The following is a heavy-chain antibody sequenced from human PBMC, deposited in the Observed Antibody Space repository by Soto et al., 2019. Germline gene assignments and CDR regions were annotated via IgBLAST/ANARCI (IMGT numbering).Heavy chain of an antibody. CDR2: INPNTGGT. CDR1: GYNFTGYY. D-gene: IGHD2-2*01. V-gene: IGHV1-2*02. Sequence: ASVGVCCKXSGYNFTGYYMHWVRQAPGQGLQWMGWINPNTGGTNYEKKFQERVTMTRDTSISTAYMELSRLRSDDTAVYYRARGYCSSTSCPYGMDVWGQGTTVTVSS. CDR3: ARGYCSSTSCPYGMDV. J-gene: IGHJ6*02.